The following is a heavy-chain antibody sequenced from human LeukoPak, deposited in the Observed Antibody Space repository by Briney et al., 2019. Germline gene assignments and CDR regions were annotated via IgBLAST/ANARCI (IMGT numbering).Heavy chain of an antibody. CDR3: ARGGKWLYYFDY. CDR1: GGSISSYY. J-gene: IGHJ4*02. V-gene: IGHV4-59*08. D-gene: IGHD6-19*01. CDR2: IYYSGST. Sequence: PSETLSLTCTVSGGSISSYYWSWIRQTPGKGLEWIGYIYYSGSTNFNPSLKSRVTISVDTSKNQFSLKLTSVTAADTAVYYCARGGKWLYYFDYWGQGTLVTVSS.